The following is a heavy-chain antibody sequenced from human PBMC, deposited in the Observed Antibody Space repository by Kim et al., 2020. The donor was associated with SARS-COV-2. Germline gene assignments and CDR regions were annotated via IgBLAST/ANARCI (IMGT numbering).Heavy chain of an antibody. V-gene: IGHV3-30*07. CDR3: ARDHFYGSGGSNPLDY. J-gene: IGHJ4*02. D-gene: IGHD3-10*01. Sequence: NSVKGRFTISRDTSKNTLFLQMNSLTAEDTGVYYCARDHFYGSGGSNPLDYWGQGTLVTVSS.